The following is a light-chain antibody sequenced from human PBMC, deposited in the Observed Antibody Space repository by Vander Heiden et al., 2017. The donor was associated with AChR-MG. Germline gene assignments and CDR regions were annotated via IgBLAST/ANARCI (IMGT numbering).Light chain of an antibody. CDR2: DAS. Sequence: IVFPPSPATLSLSPGERATLSCRASQSVSSYLAWYQQKPGQAPRLLIYDASNRATGIPARFSGSGSGTDFTLTISSLEPEDFAVYYCQQRSNWPPGITFGPGTKVDIK. CDR3: QQRSNWPPGIT. CDR1: QSVSSY. V-gene: IGKV3-11*01. J-gene: IGKJ3*01.